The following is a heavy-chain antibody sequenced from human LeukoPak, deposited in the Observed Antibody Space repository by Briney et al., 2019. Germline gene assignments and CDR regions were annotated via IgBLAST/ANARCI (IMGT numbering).Heavy chain of an antibody. Sequence: ASVKVSCKASGYTFTSYDINWVRQATGQGLEWMGWMNPNSGNTGYAQKFQGGVTMTRNTSISTAYMELSSLRSEDTAVYYCARQWLEDAFDIWGQGTMVTVSS. D-gene: IGHD6-19*01. CDR2: MNPNSGNT. CDR3: ARQWLEDAFDI. J-gene: IGHJ3*02. CDR1: GYTFTSYD. V-gene: IGHV1-8*01.